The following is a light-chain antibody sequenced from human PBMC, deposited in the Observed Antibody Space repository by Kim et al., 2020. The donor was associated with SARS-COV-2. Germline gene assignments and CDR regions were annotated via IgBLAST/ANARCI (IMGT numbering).Light chain of an antibody. CDR1: NIGSKS. Sequence: VAPGKTARITCRGNNIGSKSVHWYQQKPGQAPVLVIYYDSDRPSGIPERFSGSNSGNTATLTISRVEAGDEADYYCQVWDSSSDRVFGGGTKLTVL. J-gene: IGLJ3*02. V-gene: IGLV3-21*04. CDR2: YDS. CDR3: QVWDSSSDRV.